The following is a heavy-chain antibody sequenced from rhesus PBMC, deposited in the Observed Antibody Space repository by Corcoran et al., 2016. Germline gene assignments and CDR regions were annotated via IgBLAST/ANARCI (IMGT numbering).Heavy chain of an antibody. Sequence: QVQLQESGPGLVKPSETLSLTCTFSVASISRYRWSWTRQPPGKGLEWIGEINGNSGSTNYNPSLKSRVTISRETSKNQFSLKLSSVTAADTAVYYCAILKGNAFDFWGQGLRVTVSS. CDR2: INGNSGST. CDR3: AILKGNAFDF. V-gene: IGHV4-80*01. D-gene: IGHD1-44*01. J-gene: IGHJ3*01. CDR1: VASISRYR.